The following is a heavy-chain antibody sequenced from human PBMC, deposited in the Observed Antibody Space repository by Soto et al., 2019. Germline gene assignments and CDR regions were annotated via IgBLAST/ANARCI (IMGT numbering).Heavy chain of an antibody. CDR1: GYTFTSHG. D-gene: IGHD2-2*01. CDR2: ITTSNGNT. CDR3: AWGASCTSTSCYDYFHYGLDV. J-gene: IGHJ6*02. Sequence: ASVKVSCKASGYTFTSHGITWVRQAPGQGLEWMGWITTSNGNTNYAQNLQGRLTLTTDTSTSTAYMELRSLRYDDAAVYYCAWGASCTSTSCYDYFHYGLDVWGQGTTVTVSS. V-gene: IGHV1-18*01.